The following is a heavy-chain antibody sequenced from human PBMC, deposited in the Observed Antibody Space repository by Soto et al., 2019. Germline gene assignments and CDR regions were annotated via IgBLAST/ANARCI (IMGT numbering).Heavy chain of an antibody. Sequence: PSETLSLTCTVSGGSISSGGYYWSWIRQHPGKGLEWIGYIYYSGSTYYNPSLKSRVTISVDTSKNQFSLKLSSVTAADTAVYYCARVDDSSGYYNIDYWGQGTLVTVSS. CDR3: ARVDDSSGYYNIDY. D-gene: IGHD3-22*01. CDR1: GGSISSGGYY. V-gene: IGHV4-31*03. CDR2: IYYSGST. J-gene: IGHJ4*02.